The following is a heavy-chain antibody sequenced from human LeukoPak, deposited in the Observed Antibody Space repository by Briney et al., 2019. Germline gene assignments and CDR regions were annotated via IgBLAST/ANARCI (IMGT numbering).Heavy chain of an antibody. J-gene: IGHJ4*02. CDR2: FDREDGET. CDR3: ARVGYSHGAFDY. V-gene: IGHV1-24*01. Sequence: ASVKVSCKVSGYTLSEISLHWVRQAPGKGLEWMGGFDREDGETMYAQKFQGRVTMTEDTSTDTAFMELSSLRSEDTTVYYCARVGYSHGAFDYWGQGTLVIVSS. CDR1: GYTLSEIS. D-gene: IGHD5-18*01.